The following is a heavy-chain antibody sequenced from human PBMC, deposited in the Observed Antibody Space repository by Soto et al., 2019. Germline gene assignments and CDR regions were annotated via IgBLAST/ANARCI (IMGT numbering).Heavy chain of an antibody. CDR3: ARDRRLAYYDFWSGIPPGAFDI. CDR2: IYYSGST. Sequence: PSETLSLTCTVSGGSIRSYYWSWIRQPPGKGLEWIGYIYYSGSTYYNPSLKSRVTISVDTSKNQFSLKLSSVTAADTAVYYCARDRRLAYYDFWSGIPPGAFDIWGQGTMVTVSS. J-gene: IGHJ3*02. D-gene: IGHD3-3*01. CDR1: GGSIRSYY. V-gene: IGHV4-59*12.